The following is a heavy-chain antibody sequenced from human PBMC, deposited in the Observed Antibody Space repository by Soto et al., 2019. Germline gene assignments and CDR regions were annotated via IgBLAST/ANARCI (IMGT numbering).Heavy chain of an antibody. J-gene: IGHJ6*02. Sequence: QVTLKESGPVLVNPTETLTLTCTVSGFSLSNGRLGVRWIRQPPGKPLERLAHFFSDVERSYSASMQSRLTLTTDTSRSQVDLTMTNMDPVDTATYYCARMDGDYNYYGLDVWGQGTTVTVSS. CDR3: ARMDGDYNYYGLDV. CDR1: GFSLSNGRLG. CDR2: FFSDVER. V-gene: IGHV2-26*02. D-gene: IGHD3-10*01.